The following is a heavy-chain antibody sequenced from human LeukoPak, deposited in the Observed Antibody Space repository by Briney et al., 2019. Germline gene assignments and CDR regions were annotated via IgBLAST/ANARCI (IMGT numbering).Heavy chain of an antibody. Sequence: SETLSLTCTVSGTSITSYYWNWIRQAPGQGPGWIGYGHYSGSTKYNPPLKSRVTVSVDTSKNQFSLRLSSVTAADTAVYFCAKWASDNRAFDLWGQRTLVTVSS. J-gene: IGHJ4*02. CDR3: AKWASDNRAFDL. V-gene: IGHV4-59*08. CDR1: GTSITSYY. CDR2: GHYSGST. D-gene: IGHD2-8*01.